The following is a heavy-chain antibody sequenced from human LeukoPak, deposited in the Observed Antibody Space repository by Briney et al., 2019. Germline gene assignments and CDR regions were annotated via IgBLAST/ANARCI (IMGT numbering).Heavy chain of an antibody. D-gene: IGHD5-18*01. V-gene: IGHV3-30*04. J-gene: IGHJ6*03. CDR2: ISYDGFDE. CDR1: GFTFSSFA. Sequence: GRSLRLSSAASGFTFSSFAMHSVRQAPGTGLRWVTVISYDGFDENYADSVKGRFTISRDNSKNTLYLQMNSLRGEDSAVYYCARSGGYNYNYYYSMAFWGRGTTVTVSS. CDR3: ARSGGYNYNYYYSMAF.